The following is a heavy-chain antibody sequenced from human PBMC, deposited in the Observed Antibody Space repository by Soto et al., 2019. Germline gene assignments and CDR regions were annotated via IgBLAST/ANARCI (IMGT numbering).Heavy chain of an antibody. D-gene: IGHD3-10*01. V-gene: IGHV1-69*01. Sequence: QVQMVQSGAEVKKPGSSARVSCKVSGGTFSRHSISWVRQAPGQGLEWMGGIIPTFDATQYAQKFQGRLTITADESTTTFHMDLSGLSPEDTAIYYCARDLTSVRGSWGQGTLVTVS. CDR1: GGTFSRHS. J-gene: IGHJ4*02. CDR3: ARDLTSVRGS. CDR2: IIPTFDAT.